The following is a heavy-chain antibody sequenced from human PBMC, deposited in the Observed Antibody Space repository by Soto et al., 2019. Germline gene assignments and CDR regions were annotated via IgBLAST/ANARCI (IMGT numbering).Heavy chain of an antibody. D-gene: IGHD5-12*01. CDR1: GYTFTGYY. Sequence: ASVKVSCKASGYTFTGYYMHWVRQAPGQGLEWMGWINPNSGGTNYAQKFQGWVTMTRDTSISTAYMELSRLRSDDTAVDYCARGAYSGYDLEDPNYYYYYGMDVWGQGTTVTVSS. V-gene: IGHV1-2*04. CDR3: ARGAYSGYDLEDPNYYYYYGMDV. CDR2: INPNSGGT. J-gene: IGHJ6*02.